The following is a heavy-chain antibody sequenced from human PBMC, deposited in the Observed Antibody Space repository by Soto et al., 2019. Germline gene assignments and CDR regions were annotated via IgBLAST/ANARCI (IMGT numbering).Heavy chain of an antibody. D-gene: IGHD6-13*01. J-gene: IGHJ4*02. CDR1: GFTFSSYS. CDR2: ITSSGTTV. CDR3: ARGSSNWAYYFDF. Sequence: EVHLVESGGGLVQPGGSLRLSCAASGFTFSSYSLNWVRQAPVKGLEWVSYITSSGTTVYYADSVRGRFTISRDNAKNSLYLQMNSLRDDDTAVYYCARGSSNWAYYFDFWGQGNLVTVSS. V-gene: IGHV3-48*02.